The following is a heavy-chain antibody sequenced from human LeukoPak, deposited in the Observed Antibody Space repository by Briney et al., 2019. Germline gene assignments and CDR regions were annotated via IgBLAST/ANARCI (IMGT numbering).Heavy chain of an antibody. J-gene: IGHJ3*02. CDR3: ARDKSSIGAFDM. V-gene: IGHV3-21*01. CDR2: ISSSSSYI. Sequence: GGSLRLSCAASGLTFSSYSMNWARQAPGKGLEWVSSISSSSSYIYYADSVKGRFTISRDNAKNSLYLQMNSLRAEEMAVYYCARDKSSIGAFDMWGQGTMVPVSS. CDR1: GLTFSSYS. D-gene: IGHD3-3*02.